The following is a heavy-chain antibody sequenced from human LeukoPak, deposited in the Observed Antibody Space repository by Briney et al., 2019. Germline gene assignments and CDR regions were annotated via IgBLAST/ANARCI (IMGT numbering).Heavy chain of an antibody. CDR3: ARETPDSSGWD. CDR2: IKQDGSQK. D-gene: IGHD6-19*01. Sequence: GGSLRLSCAASGFTFSNSALSWVRQAPGKGLEWVANIKQDGSQKNYVDSVKGRFTISRDNAKNSLYLQMNSLRVEDTAVYYCARETPDSSGWDWGQGTLVTVSS. V-gene: IGHV3-7*01. CDR1: GFTFSNSA. J-gene: IGHJ4*02.